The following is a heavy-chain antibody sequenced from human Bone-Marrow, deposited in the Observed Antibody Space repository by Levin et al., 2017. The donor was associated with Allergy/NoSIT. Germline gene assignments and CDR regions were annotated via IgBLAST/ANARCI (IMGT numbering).Heavy chain of an antibody. J-gene: IGHJ2*01. CDR3: AVGYSRIMSDWYFDL. Sequence: SVKVSCKASGGTFSSYAISWVRQAPGQGLEWMGRIIPILGIANYAQKFHGRVTITADKSTSTAYMELSSLRSEDTAVYYCAVGYSRIMSDWYFDLWGRGTLVTVSS. V-gene: IGHV1-69*04. CDR1: GGTFSSYA. CDR2: IIPILGIA. D-gene: IGHD5-18*01.